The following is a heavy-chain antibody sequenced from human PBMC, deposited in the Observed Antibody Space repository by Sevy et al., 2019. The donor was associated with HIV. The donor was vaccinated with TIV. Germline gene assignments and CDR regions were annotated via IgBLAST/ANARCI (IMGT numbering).Heavy chain of an antibody. CDR2: IYTSGRT. D-gene: IGHD1-1*01. CDR1: GDSISSYY. Sequence: SETLSLTCTVSGDSISSYYWSWIRQPAGKGLEWIGRIYTSGRTNYNPSLKSRVTMSVDTSKNQFSLKLRSVTAADTAVYFCTRGEVQLWPSAFDYWGQGTLVTVSS. V-gene: IGHV4-4*07. CDR3: TRGEVQLWPSAFDY. J-gene: IGHJ4*02.